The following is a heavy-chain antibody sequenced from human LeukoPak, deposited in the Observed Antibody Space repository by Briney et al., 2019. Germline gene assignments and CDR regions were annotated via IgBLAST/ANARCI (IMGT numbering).Heavy chain of an antibody. Sequence: GGSLRLSCTASGFTFGDYAMSWVRQAPGKGLEWVGFIRSKAYGGTTEYAASVKGRFTISRDDSKSIAYLQMNSLETEDTAVYYCTRGDSSGYYNPTDYWGQGTLVTVSS. CDR2: IRSKAYGGTT. V-gene: IGHV3-49*04. J-gene: IGHJ4*02. CDR3: TRGDSSGYYNPTDY. CDR1: GFTFGDYA. D-gene: IGHD3-22*01.